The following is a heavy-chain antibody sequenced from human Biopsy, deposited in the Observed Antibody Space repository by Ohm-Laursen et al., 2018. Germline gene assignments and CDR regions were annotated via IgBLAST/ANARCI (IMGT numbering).Heavy chain of an antibody. CDR1: GNTFTSHD. CDR2: MSPNTGNT. J-gene: IGHJ4*02. Sequence: SVKVSCKASGNTFTSHDINWVRQATGQGLEWMGWMSPNTGNTVYAQRFQDRVTMTSDTSTGTAYMELTSLTSDDTAVYFCARWETTLGRSLDSWGQGTLVAVSS. V-gene: IGHV1-8*01. D-gene: IGHD1-26*01. CDR3: ARWETTLGRSLDS.